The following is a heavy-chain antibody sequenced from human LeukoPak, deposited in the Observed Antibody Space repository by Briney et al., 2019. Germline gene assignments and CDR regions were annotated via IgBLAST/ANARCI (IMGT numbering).Heavy chain of an antibody. J-gene: IGHJ4*02. CDR2: IYSAGDT. CDR3: AKFGDIAAAGTFDY. CDR1: GFTVSGTY. Sequence: PGGSLRLSCAASGFTVSGTYMSWVRQAPGKGLEWVSVIYSAGDTFSADSVKGRFTISRDNSKNTVYLQMNSLRAEDTAVYYCAKFGDIAAAGTFDYWGQGTLVTVSS. D-gene: IGHD6-13*01. V-gene: IGHV3-53*01.